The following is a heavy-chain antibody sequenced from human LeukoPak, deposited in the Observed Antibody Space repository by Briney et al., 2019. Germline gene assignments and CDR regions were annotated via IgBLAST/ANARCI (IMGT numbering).Heavy chain of an antibody. D-gene: IGHD4-17*01. J-gene: IGHJ5*02. CDR3: ARVYGDYIPFDP. CDR1: AASISSSRYY. CDR2: I. Sequence: SETLSLTCTLSAASISSSRYYWGWIRQPPGQGLEWIGTINPSLKSPVTMSIDTSKNQFSLQLTSVTAADTAVYYCARVYGDYIPFDPWGQGTLVAVSS. V-gene: IGHV4-39*01.